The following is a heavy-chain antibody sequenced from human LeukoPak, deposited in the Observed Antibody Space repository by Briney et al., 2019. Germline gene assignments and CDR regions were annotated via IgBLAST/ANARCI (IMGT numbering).Heavy chain of an antibody. D-gene: IGHD2-21*01. V-gene: IGHV1-18*01. CDR1: GYTFTSYG. CDR2: IRAYNGNT. Sequence: ASVKVSCKASGYTFTSYGISWGRQAPGQGLEWMGWIRAYNGNTNYAQKLQGRVTMTTDTSTSTAYMELRSLRSDHTAVYYCAREGPRILAFDYWGQGTLVTVSS. J-gene: IGHJ4*02. CDR3: AREGPRILAFDY.